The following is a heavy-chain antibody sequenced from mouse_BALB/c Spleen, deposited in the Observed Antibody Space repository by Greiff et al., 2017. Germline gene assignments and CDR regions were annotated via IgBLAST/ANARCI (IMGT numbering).Heavy chain of an antibody. V-gene: IGHV5-6-2*01. CDR1: GFTFSSYY. CDR3: ARHGRGYAMDY. CDR2: INSNGGST. Sequence: EVQLVESGGGLVKLGGSLKLSCAASGFTFSSYYMSWVRQTPEKRLELVAAINSNGGSTYYPDTVKGRFTISRDNAKNTLYLQMSSLKSEDTALYYCARHGRGYAMDYWGQGTSVTVSS. J-gene: IGHJ4*01.